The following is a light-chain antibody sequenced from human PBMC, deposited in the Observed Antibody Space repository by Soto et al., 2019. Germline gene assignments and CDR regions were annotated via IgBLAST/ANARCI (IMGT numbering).Light chain of an antibody. V-gene: IGKV3-20*01. J-gene: IGKJ1*01. CDR3: QQYGRSPGT. CDR1: QSVDSSY. CDR2: GAS. Sequence: EIVLTQSPGTLSLSPGERATLSCRASQSVDSSYLAWYQQKPGQAPRLLIYGASGRATGIPDRFSGSGSGTDFSLTISRLEPEDFAVFYCQQYGRSPGTFGQGTKVEIK.